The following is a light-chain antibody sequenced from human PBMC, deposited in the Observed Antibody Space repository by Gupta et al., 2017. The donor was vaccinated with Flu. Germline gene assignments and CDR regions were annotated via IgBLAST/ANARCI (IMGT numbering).Light chain of an antibody. J-gene: IGLJ3*02. CDR2: GAD. V-gene: IGLV1-40*01. CDR1: NSNIGAHYD. CDR3: QSFDSSLNEWV. Sequence: QSVLTQPPSVSGAPGQRVAISCPGSNSNIGAHYDVHWYYQLPGTAPKLRIQGADNRPSGVPDRFSGSKSGNSASLAITGLQPEDEADYCGQSFDSSLNEWVFGGGTRLTVI.